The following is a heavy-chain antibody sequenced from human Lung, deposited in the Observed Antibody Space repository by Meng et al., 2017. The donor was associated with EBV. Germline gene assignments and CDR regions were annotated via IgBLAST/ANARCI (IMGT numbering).Heavy chain of an antibody. CDR3: AKGKPVDY. CDR2: IFYDGSMK. CDR1: GFAFSDSG. V-gene: IGHV3-30*18. D-gene: IGHD4-23*01. J-gene: IGHJ4*02. Sequence: VQPVGSGGGVGQPGRSLRLSCVASGFAFSDSGMHWVRQAPGKGLEWVAVIFYDGSMKYYGDSVRGRFTISRDNPKNTVYLQMNGLRTEDTALYYCAKGKPVDYWGRGTLVTVSS.